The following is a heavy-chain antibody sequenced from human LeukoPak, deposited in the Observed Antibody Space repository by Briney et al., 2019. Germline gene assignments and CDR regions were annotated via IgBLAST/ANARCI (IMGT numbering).Heavy chain of an antibody. D-gene: IGHD6-19*01. V-gene: IGHV1-69*06. CDR2: IIPIFGTA. CDR3: ARGEGDSSGWGKN. CDR1: GGTFSSCA. J-gene: IGHJ4*02. Sequence: SVTVSCTASGGTFSSCAISWVRQAPGQGLEWMGGIIPIFGTANYAQKFQGRVTITADKSTSTAYMELSSLRSEDTAVYYCARGEGDSSGWGKNWGQGTLVTVSS.